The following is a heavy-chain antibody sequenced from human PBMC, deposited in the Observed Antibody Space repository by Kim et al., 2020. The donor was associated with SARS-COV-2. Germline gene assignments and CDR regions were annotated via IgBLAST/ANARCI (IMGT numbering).Heavy chain of an antibody. V-gene: IGHV3-11*01. Sequence: GGSLRLSCVASGFTFSDSYMNWIRQAPGKGLEWVAFISPRSDSIFSSESVKGRFTISRDNAKNSLFLQMHSLSVEDTAISFCAKSGQGYIAFEVWG. J-gene: IGHJ3*01. CDR1: GFTFSDSY. CDR2: ISPRSDSI. D-gene: IGHD5-12*01. CDR3: AKSGQGYIAFEV.